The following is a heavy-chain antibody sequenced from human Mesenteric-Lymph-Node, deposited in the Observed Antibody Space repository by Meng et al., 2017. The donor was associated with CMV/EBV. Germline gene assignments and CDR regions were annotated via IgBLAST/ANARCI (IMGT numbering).Heavy chain of an antibody. CDR3: ARVGRGQQQLDHFDY. Sequence: GYAFTNYYMQWVRQAPGPGLEWMGIINPSGGGRSYAQKFQGRVTMTRDTSTTTVYMELSSLISEDTAVYYCARVGRGQQQLDHFDYWGQGTLVTVSS. CDR1: GYAFTNYY. J-gene: IGHJ4*02. CDR2: INPSGGGR. D-gene: IGHD1-1*01. V-gene: IGHV1-46*01.